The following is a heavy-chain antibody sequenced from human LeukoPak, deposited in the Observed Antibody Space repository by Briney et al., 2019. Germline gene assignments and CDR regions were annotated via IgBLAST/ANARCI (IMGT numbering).Heavy chain of an antibody. Sequence: PSETLSLTCTVSGGSISNDYSSWIRQPPGKGLEWIGYIYYGGTTDYNPSLKSRVIISLDTSKNQISLKLSSVTAADTAVYYCATSGGWYRFEYSGQGTLVTVSS. J-gene: IGHJ4*02. CDR1: GGSISNDY. CDR2: IYYGGTT. V-gene: IGHV4-59*08. D-gene: IGHD3-10*01. CDR3: ATSGGWYRFEY.